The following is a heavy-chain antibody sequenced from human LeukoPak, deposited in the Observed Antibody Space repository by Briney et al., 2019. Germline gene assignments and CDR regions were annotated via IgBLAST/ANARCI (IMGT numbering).Heavy chain of an antibody. J-gene: IGHJ4*02. CDR1: GFTFDDYA. D-gene: IGHD5-24*01. CDR3: ARERGMATRGD. V-gene: IGHV3-9*01. CDR2: ISWNSGSI. Sequence: GGSLRLSCAASGFTFDDYAMHWVRQAPGKGLEWVSGISWNSGSIGYADSVKGRFTISRDNAKNSLYLQMNSLRAEDTAVYYCARERGMATRGDWGQGTLVTVSS.